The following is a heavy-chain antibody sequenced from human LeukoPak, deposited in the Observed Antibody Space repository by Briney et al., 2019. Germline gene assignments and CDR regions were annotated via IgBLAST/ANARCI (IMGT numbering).Heavy chain of an antibody. D-gene: IGHD1-14*01. CDR3: ARPTSIRVSRGAFDI. V-gene: IGHV3-21*01. CDR2: ISSSSSYI. Sequence: GGSLRLSCAASGFSFSSYSMNWVRQAPGEGLEWVSSISSSSSYIYYADSVKGRFTISRDNAKHSLYLQMNSLRAEDTAVYYCARPTSIRVSRGAFDIWGQRTMVTVPS. CDR1: GFSFSSYS. J-gene: IGHJ3*02.